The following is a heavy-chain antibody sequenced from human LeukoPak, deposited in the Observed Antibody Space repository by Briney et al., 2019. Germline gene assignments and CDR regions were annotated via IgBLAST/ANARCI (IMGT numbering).Heavy chain of an antibody. CDR3: AKYGSEKTYYYYYYMDV. CDR2: IRYDGGNT. Sequence: GGSLRLSCEASGFTFSHFGMHWVRQAPGKGLEWVAFIRYDGGNTHYADSVKGRFTISRDNSKNTLYLQMNSLRAEDTAVYYCAKYGSEKTYYYYYYMDVWGKGTTVTISS. V-gene: IGHV3-30*02. J-gene: IGHJ6*03. CDR1: GFTFSHFG. D-gene: IGHD3-10*01.